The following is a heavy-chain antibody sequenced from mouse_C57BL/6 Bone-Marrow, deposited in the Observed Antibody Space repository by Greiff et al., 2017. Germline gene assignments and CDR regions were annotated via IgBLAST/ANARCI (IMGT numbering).Heavy chain of an antibody. CDR2: ISDGGSYT. CDR3: ARLWVAY. J-gene: IGHJ3*01. V-gene: IGHV5-4*03. Sequence: EVKLMESGGGLVKPGGSLKLSCAASGFTFSSYAMSWVRPTPEKRLAWVATISDGGSYTYYPDNVKGRFTISRDNAKNNLYLQMSHLKSEDTAMYYCARLWVAYWGQGTLVTVSA. CDR1: GFTFSSYA.